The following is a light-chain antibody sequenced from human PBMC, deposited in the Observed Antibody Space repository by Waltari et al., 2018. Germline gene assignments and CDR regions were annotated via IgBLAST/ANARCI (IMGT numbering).Light chain of an antibody. Sequence: QSVLTQPPSASGTPGQKLSILCSGNNSNIGTNYVYWYQQFPETAPKLLIYRNNHRPSGGPARFSGSKSGTSASLAISGLWSEDEATYFCASRDASLTAWLFGGGTKLTVL. CDR3: ASRDASLTAWL. CDR2: RNN. V-gene: IGLV1-47*03. CDR1: NSNIGTNY. J-gene: IGLJ3*02.